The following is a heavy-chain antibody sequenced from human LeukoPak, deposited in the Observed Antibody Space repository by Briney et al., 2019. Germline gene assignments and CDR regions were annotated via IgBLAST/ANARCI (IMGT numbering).Heavy chain of an antibody. CDR2: INPNSGGT. J-gene: IGHJ6*03. CDR3: ARVLVPAGALWYYYYYMDV. D-gene: IGHD2-2*01. Sequence: ASVKVSCKASGYTFSNYGISWVRQAPGQGLEWMGWINPNSGGTNYAQKFQGRVTMTRDTSISTAYMELSRLRSDDTAVYYCARVLVPAGALWYYYYYMDVWGKGTTVTISS. CDR1: GYTFSNYG. V-gene: IGHV1-2*02.